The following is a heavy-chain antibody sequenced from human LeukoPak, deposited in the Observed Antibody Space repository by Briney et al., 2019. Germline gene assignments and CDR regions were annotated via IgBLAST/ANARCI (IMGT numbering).Heavy chain of an antibody. Sequence: PSETLSLTCAVYGGSFSGYCWSWIRQPPGKGLERIGEINHSGSTNYNPSLKSRVTISVDTSKNQFSLKLSSVTAADTAVYYCARHRCSGGSCYPMNWFDPWGQGTLVTVSS. J-gene: IGHJ5*02. CDR1: GGSFSGYC. CDR2: INHSGST. D-gene: IGHD2-15*01. V-gene: IGHV4-34*01. CDR3: ARHRCSGGSCYPMNWFDP.